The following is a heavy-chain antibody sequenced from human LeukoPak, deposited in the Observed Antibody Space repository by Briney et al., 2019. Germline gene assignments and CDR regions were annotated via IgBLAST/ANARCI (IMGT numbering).Heavy chain of an antibody. J-gene: IGHJ4*02. CDR2: ISGSGGST. CDR3: AKDYGLRFLEWLLWDY. D-gene: IGHD3-3*01. CDR1: GFTFSSYA. Sequence: GGSLRLSCAASGFTFSSYAMSWVRQAPGKGLEWGSAISGSGGSTYYADSVKGRFTISRDNSKNTLYLQMNSLRAEDTAVYYCAKDYGLRFLEWLLWDYWGQGTLVTVSS. V-gene: IGHV3-23*01.